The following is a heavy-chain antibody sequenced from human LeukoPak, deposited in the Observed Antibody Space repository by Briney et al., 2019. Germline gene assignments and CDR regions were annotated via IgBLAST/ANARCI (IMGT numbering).Heavy chain of an antibody. CDR2: IFTSGST. J-gene: IGHJ4*02. Sequence: SETLSLTCTVSGGSISSHSWSWIRQPAGKGLEWIRRIFTSGSTYYNPSLKSRVIMSVDTSKNQYSLKLCSVTAADTAVYYCAREGGGFDYWGQGTLVTVSS. V-gene: IGHV4-4*07. CDR3: AREGGGFDY. CDR1: GGSISSHS. D-gene: IGHD3-16*01.